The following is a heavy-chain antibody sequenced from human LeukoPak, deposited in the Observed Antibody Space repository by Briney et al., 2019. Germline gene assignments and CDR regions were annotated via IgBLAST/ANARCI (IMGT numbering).Heavy chain of an antibody. Sequence: GGSLRLSCAASGFTFSTYDMHWVRQAPDKGLEWVSFIRYDGSDKLYADSVKGRFTISRDNSKNTLYLQMNSLRAEDTAVYYCAGIAAPFDYWGQGTLVTVSS. CDR2: IRYDGSDK. CDR3: AGIAAPFDY. V-gene: IGHV3-30*02. J-gene: IGHJ4*02. CDR1: GFTFSTYD. D-gene: IGHD6-13*01.